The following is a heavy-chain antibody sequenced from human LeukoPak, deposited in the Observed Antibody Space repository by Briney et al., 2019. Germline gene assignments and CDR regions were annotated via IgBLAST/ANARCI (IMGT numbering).Heavy chain of an antibody. CDR3: ARVGQDSALYGYYYMDV. J-gene: IGHJ6*03. CDR1: GYTFTSYY. Sequence: GASVKVSCKASGYTFTSYYMHWVRQAPGQGLEWMGIINPSGGSTSYAQKFQGRVTMTRDMSTSTVYMELSRLRSDDTAVYYCARVGQDSALYGYYYMDVWGKGTTVTISS. D-gene: IGHD6-19*01. CDR2: INPSGGST. V-gene: IGHV1-46*01.